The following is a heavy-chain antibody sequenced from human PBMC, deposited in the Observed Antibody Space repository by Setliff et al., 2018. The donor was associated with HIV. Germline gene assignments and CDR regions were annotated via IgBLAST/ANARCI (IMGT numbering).Heavy chain of an antibody. Sequence: SETLSLTCPLSGYTISSGYYWAWIRQPPGKGLEWIGRISYGGGTHYNPSLRSRVIISMDTSKNQFSLQLTSVTAADTAVYYCVNPSGAMGDFDSWGQGTLVTVSS. CDR1: GYTISSGYY. J-gene: IGHJ4*02. CDR3: VNPSGAMGDFDS. D-gene: IGHD3-16*01. V-gene: IGHV4-38-2*01. CDR2: ISYGGGT.